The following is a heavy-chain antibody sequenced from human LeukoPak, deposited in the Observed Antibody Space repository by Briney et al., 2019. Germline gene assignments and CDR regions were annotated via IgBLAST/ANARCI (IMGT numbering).Heavy chain of an antibody. Sequence: PSETLSLTCAVYGGSFSGYYWSWIRPPPGKGLEWIGEINHSGSTNYNPSLKSRVTISVDTSKNQFSLKLSSVTAADTAVYYCARLHTRDNWFDPWGQGTLVTVSS. J-gene: IGHJ5*02. CDR1: GGSFSGYY. D-gene: IGHD3-3*01. CDR3: ARLHTRDNWFDP. V-gene: IGHV4-34*01. CDR2: INHSGST.